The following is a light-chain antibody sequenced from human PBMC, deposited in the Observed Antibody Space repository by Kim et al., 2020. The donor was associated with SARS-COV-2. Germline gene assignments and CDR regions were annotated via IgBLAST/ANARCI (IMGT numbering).Light chain of an antibody. CDR2: YDS. CDR1: NIGSKS. CDR3: HVWDGTADQGV. J-gene: IGLJ3*02. Sequence: SYELTQPPSVSVAPGKTASITCGGNNIGSKSVHWYQQKPGQAPVLAIYYDSDRPSGIPERFSGSNSDNTAPLTIARVEAGDEADYYCHVWDGTADQGVFGGWTQLPVL. V-gene: IGLV3-21*04.